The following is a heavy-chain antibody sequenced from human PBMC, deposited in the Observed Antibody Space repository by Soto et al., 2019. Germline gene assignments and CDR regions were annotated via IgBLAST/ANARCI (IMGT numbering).Heavy chain of an antibody. Sequence: PGGSLRLSCAASGFTFSSYGMHWVRQAPGKGLEWVAVISYDGSNKYYADSVKGRFTISRDNSKNTLYLQMNSLRAEDTAVYYCAKDTGKWELLGAFDIWGQGTMVTVSS. CDR2: ISYDGSNK. CDR1: GFTFSSYG. V-gene: IGHV3-30*18. D-gene: IGHD1-26*01. CDR3: AKDTGKWELLGAFDI. J-gene: IGHJ3*02.